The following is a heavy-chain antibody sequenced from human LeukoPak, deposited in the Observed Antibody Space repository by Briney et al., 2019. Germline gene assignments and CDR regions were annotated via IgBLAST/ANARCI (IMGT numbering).Heavy chain of an antibody. CDR1: GGSLFSYY. CDR3: ARRAYYDSSGYHPTAGYFDL. Sequence: PSETLSLTCTVSGGSLFSYYWNWIRQSPGKGLEWIGFIYPKGITSYNPSLMSRGSISIATSRNQFSLWLTSVTAADTAMYYSARRAYYDSSGYHPTAGYFDLWGRGTLVTVSS. D-gene: IGHD3-22*01. CDR2: IYPKGIT. V-gene: IGHV4-4*08. J-gene: IGHJ2*01.